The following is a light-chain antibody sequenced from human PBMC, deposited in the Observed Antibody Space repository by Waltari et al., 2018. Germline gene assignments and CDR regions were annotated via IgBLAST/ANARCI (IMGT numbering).Light chain of an antibody. CDR1: QSISSW. J-gene: IGKJ5*01. Sequence: DIQMTQSPSTLSASVGDRVPITCRASQSISSWLAWYQQKPGKAPKLLIYKASSLESGVTSRFSGSGSGTEFTLTISSLQPDDFATYYCQQYNTYSITFGQGTRLEIK. V-gene: IGKV1-5*03. CDR3: QQYNTYSIT. CDR2: KAS.